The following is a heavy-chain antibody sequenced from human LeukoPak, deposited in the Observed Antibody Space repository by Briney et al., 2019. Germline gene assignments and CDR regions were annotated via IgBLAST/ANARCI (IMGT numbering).Heavy chain of an antibody. CDR3: ARGYSSSWELRYFDL. J-gene: IGHJ2*01. Sequence: GGSLRLSCAASGFTFSNYEMNWVRQAPGKGLEWVSYISSSGSTIYYADSVKGRFTISRDNAKNSLYLQMNSLRAEDTAVYYCARGYSSSWELRYFDLWGRGTLVTVPS. D-gene: IGHD6-13*01. V-gene: IGHV3-48*03. CDR1: GFTFSNYE. CDR2: ISSSGSTI.